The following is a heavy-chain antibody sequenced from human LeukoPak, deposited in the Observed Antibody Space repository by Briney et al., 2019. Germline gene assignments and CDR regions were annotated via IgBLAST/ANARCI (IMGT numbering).Heavy chain of an antibody. D-gene: IGHD1-1*01. Sequence: GGSLRLSCAAPGFIFSRYWMYWVRQVPGKGLVWVSRISSDGSDPSYADSVEGRFAISRDSARNTLYLQMNSLRDEDTAVYYCARSRDNVLDYWGQGTLVTVSS. CDR1: GFIFSRYW. CDR2: ISSDGSDP. CDR3: ARSRDNVLDY. J-gene: IGHJ4*02. V-gene: IGHV3-74*01.